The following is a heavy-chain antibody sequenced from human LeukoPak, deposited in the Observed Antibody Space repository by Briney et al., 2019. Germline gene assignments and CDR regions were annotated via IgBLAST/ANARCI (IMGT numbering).Heavy chain of an antibody. CDR3: ARGRYSSSWYLPGGYFDL. Sequence: SQTLSLTCAVSGVSISSGGYSWSWIRQPPGKGLEWIGYIYHSGSTYYNPSLKSRVTISVDRSKNQFSLKLSSVTAADTAVYYCARGRYSSSWYLPGGYFDLWGRGTLVTVSS. D-gene: IGHD6-13*01. V-gene: IGHV4-30-2*01. CDR1: GVSISSGGYS. J-gene: IGHJ2*01. CDR2: IYHSGST.